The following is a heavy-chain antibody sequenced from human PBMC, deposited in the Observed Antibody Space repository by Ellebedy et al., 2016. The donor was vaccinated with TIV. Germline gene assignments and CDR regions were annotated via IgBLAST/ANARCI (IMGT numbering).Heavy chain of an antibody. V-gene: IGHV1-2*06. D-gene: IGHD6-13*01. Sequence: AASVKVSCKASGYTFSAYYIHWVRQAPGQGLEWMGRINPNGGGTTYAQKFQGRVTMTRDTSISTAYMELSRLKASDTAMYYCARHSGWDVYGNSWYPTVAYYGMDVWGQGTTVTVSS. CDR2: INPNGGGT. CDR1: GYTFSAYY. CDR3: ARHSGWDVYGNSWYPTVAYYGMDV. J-gene: IGHJ6*02.